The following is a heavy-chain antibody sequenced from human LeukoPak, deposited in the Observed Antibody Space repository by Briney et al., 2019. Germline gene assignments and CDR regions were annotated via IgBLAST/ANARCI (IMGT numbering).Heavy chain of an antibody. CDR2: IRSQAYGGTT. Sequence: GGSLRLSCTASGFTFGDYAMSWVRQAPGKGLEWVGFIRSQAYGGTTEYAASVKGRFTISRDDSKSIAYLQMNSLKTEDTAVYYCTRAKPQHYGSGSLCILGDCYMDVWGKGTTVTISS. J-gene: IGHJ6*03. V-gene: IGHV3-49*04. CDR1: GFTFGDYA. D-gene: IGHD3-10*01. CDR3: TRAKPQHYGSGSLCILGDCYMDV.